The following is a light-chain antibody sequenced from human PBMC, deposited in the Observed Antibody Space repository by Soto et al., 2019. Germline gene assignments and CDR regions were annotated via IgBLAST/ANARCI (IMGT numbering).Light chain of an antibody. CDR3: QSYDSSWV. Sequence: QPVLTQPPSVSGAPGQRVTISCTGSSSNIGAGYNVHWYQQLPGTAPKLLIYANSNRPSGVPDRFSGSKSGTSASLAITGLQAEDEADYYCQSYDSSWVFGGGTKLTVL. V-gene: IGLV1-40*01. J-gene: IGLJ3*02. CDR1: SSNIGAGYN. CDR2: ANS.